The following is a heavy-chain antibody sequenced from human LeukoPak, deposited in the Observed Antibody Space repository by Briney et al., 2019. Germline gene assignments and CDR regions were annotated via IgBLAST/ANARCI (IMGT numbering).Heavy chain of an antibody. CDR1: GGSISSYY. V-gene: IGHV4-59*01. D-gene: IGHD3-3*01. J-gene: IGHJ4*02. Sequence: SETLSLTCTVSGGSISSYYWSWIRQPPGKGLEWIGYIYYSGSTNYNPSLKSRVTISVDTSKNQFSLKLSSVTAADTAVYYCARAAHGYDFWSGYLDWGQGTLATVSS. CDR3: ARAAHGYDFWSGYLD. CDR2: IYYSGST.